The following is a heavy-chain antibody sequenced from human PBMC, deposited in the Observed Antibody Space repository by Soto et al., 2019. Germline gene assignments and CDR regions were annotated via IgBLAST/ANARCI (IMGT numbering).Heavy chain of an antibody. V-gene: IGHV3-30-3*01. CDR1: GFTFSSYA. J-gene: IGHJ6*02. CDR3: ARDRALGYYYYYGMDV. Sequence: GGSLRLSCAASGFTFSSYAMHWVRQAPGKGLEWVAVISYDGSNKYYADSVKGRFTISRDNSKNTLYLQMNSLRAEDTAVYYCARDRALGYYYYYGMDVWGQGTTVTVSS. D-gene: IGHD3-10*01. CDR2: ISYDGSNK.